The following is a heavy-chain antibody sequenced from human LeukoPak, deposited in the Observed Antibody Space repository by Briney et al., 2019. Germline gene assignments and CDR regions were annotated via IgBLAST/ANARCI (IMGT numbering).Heavy chain of an antibody. V-gene: IGHV3-66*01. Sequence: GGSLRLSCAASGFTVSSNYMSWVRQAPGKGLEWVSVIYSGGSTYYADSVKGRFTISRDNSKNTLYLQMNSLRAEDTAVYYCARDRGLYYYDSSGLGAFDIWGQGTMVTVSS. D-gene: IGHD3-22*01. CDR2: IYSGGST. CDR1: GFTVSSNY. J-gene: IGHJ3*02. CDR3: ARDRGLYYYDSSGLGAFDI.